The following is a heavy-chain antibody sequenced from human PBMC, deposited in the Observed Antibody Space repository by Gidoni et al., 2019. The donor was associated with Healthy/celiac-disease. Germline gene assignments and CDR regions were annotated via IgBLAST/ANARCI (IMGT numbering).Heavy chain of an antibody. CDR1: GFTFSSYG. D-gene: IGHD3-10*01. V-gene: IGHV3-30*18. CDR2: ISYDGSNK. Sequence: QVQLVESGGGVVQPGRSLRLSCAASGFTFSSYGMHWVRQAPGKGLEWVAVISYDGSNKYYADSVKGRFTISRDNSKNTLYLQMNSLRAEDTAVYYCAKEWFREPDYWGQGTLVTVSS. J-gene: IGHJ4*02. CDR3: AKEWFREPDY.